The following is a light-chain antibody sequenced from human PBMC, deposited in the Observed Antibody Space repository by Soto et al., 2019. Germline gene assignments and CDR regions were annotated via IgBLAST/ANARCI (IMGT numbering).Light chain of an antibody. J-gene: IGLJ2*01. V-gene: IGLV2-14*03. CDR3: SSYTSSSTLVV. CDR1: SSDGGGYNY. CDR2: DVS. Sequence: QSALTQPASVSGSPGQSITISCAGSSSDGGGYNYVSWYQHHPGKAPKLMIYDVSNRPSGVSNRFSGSKSGSTASLTISGLQAEDEADYWCSSYTSSSTLVVFGGGTKLTVL.